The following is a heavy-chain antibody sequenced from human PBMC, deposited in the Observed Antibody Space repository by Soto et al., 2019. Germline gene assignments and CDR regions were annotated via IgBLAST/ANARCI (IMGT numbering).Heavy chain of an antibody. J-gene: IGHJ6*02. CDR1: GYSFTSYW. V-gene: IGHV5-51*01. CDR2: IYPGDSDT. D-gene: IGHD1-26*01. Sequence: GGSLKISCQGSGYSFTSYWIGWVRQMPGKGLEWMGIIYPGDSDTRYSPSFQGQVTISADKSISTAYLQWSSLKASDTAMYYCVRGGGSYYYGMDVWGQGTTVTVSS. CDR3: VRGGGSYYYGMDV.